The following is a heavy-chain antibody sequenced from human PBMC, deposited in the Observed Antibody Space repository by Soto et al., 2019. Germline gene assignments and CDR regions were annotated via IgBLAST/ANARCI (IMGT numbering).Heavy chain of an antibody. V-gene: IGHV4-31*03. CDR1: GGSISSGGYY. CDR2: IYYSGST. CDR3: ARDRRYDYVWGSYPNGMDV. D-gene: IGHD3-16*02. J-gene: IGHJ6*02. Sequence: PSETLSLTCTVSGGSISSGGYYWSGIRQHPGKGLEWIGYIYYSGSTYYNPSLKSRVTISVDTSKNQFSLKLSSVTAADTAVYYCARDRRYDYVWGSYPNGMDVWGQGTTVTVSS.